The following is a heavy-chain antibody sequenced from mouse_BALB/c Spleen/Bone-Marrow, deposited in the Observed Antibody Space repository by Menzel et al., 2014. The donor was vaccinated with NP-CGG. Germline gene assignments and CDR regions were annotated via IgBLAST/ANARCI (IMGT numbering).Heavy chain of an antibody. V-gene: IGHV1-20*02. CDR3: ARGEDYGRGSWFAY. CDR2: INPCNGDT. Sequence: EVQLVESGPELVKPGASVKISCKASGYSFTGYFMNWVMQSHGKSLEWIGRINPCNGDTFYNQKFKGKATLTVDKSSSTAHMELRSLASEDSAVYYCARGEDYGRGSWFAYWGQGTLVTVSA. CDR1: GYSFTGYF. J-gene: IGHJ3*01. D-gene: IGHD2-4*01.